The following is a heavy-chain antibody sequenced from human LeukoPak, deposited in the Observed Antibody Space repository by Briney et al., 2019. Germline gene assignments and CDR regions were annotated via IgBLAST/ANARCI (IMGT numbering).Heavy chain of an antibody. Sequence: GGSLRLSCATSGFSFSTYAMTWVRQAPGKGLEWVSAIDIYSTKTNYVDSVKGRFTISRDNSKNTLYLQMNSLRGEDTAIYYCARDWKADFWGHGTLVTVSS. J-gene: IGHJ4*01. D-gene: IGHD1-1*01. V-gene: IGHV3-23*05. CDR2: IDIYSTKT. CDR3: ARDWKADF. CDR1: GFSFSTYA.